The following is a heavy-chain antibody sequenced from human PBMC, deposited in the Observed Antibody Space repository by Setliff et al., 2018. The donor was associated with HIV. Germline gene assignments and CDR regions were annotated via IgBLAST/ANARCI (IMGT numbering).Heavy chain of an antibody. Sequence: SVKVSCKPSGGTFSSYAISWVRQAPGQGLEWMGGIIPMFGRVNYAQKLQGRVTITADESTNTAYMELSSLRAEDTAVYFCARGVAINYYGSGSDLGHWGQGTLVTVSS. CDR3: ARGVAINYYGSGSDLGH. CDR1: GGTFSSYA. V-gene: IGHV1-69*13. CDR2: IIPMFGRV. J-gene: IGHJ4*02. D-gene: IGHD3-10*01.